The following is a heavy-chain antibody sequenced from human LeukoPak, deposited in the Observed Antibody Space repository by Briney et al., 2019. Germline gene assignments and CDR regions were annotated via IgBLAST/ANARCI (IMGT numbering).Heavy chain of an antibody. J-gene: IGHJ1*01. Sequence: SETLCLTCAVYGGSLSAYYWTWIRQPPGKGLEWIWEINHGGSTNYNPSLKSRVTISIDTSKNQFSLKLSSLTAADTAVYYCARYLDYGGNSRVFQHWGQGTLVTVSS. CDR2: INHGGST. V-gene: IGHV4-34*01. D-gene: IGHD4-23*01. CDR3: ARYLDYGGNSRVFQH. CDR1: GGSLSAYY.